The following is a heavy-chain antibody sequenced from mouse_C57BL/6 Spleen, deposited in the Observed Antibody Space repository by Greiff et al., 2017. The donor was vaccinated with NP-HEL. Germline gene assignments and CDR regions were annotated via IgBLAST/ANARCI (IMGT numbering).Heavy chain of an antibody. CDR2: INPSSGYT. CDR3: ARQGGSSFSWFSY. Sequence: QVQLQQSGAELARPGASVKMSCKASGYTFTSYTMHWVKQRPGQGLEWIGYINPSSGYTKYNQKFKDKATLTADKSSSTAYMHLSSLTSEDSAVYYFARQGGSSFSWFSYWGQGTLVTVSA. CDR1: GYTFTSYT. D-gene: IGHD1-1*01. J-gene: IGHJ3*01. V-gene: IGHV1-4*01.